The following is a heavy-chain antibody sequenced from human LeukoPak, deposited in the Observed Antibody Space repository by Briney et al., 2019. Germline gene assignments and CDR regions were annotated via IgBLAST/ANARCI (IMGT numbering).Heavy chain of an antibody. CDR2: INNVGSTT. CDR3: AREVSGSSYFDY. CDR1: GFTFSTYW. J-gene: IGHJ4*02. D-gene: IGHD1-26*01. Sequence: GGSLRLSCAASGFTFSTYWMHWVRQAPGKGLVWVSRINNVGSTTTYADSVKGRFTISRDNAKNTLYLQMNSLRVEDTAVYYCAREVSGSSYFDYWGQGTQVTVSS. V-gene: IGHV3-74*01.